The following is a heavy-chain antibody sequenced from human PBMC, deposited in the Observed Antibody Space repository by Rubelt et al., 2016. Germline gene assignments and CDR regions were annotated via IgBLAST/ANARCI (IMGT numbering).Heavy chain of an antibody. CDR3: ARDPPRIAAVHYYYMDV. Sequence: QVQLQESGPGLVKPSETLSLTCTVSGYSISSGYYWGWIRQPPGKGLEWIGYIYYSGSTNYNPSLKGRVTISVDTSKNQFSLKLSSVTAADTAVYYCARDPPRIAAVHYYYMDVWGKGTTVTVSS. CDR1: GYSISSGYY. V-gene: IGHV4-38-2*02. J-gene: IGHJ6*03. D-gene: IGHD6-13*01. CDR2: IYYSGST.